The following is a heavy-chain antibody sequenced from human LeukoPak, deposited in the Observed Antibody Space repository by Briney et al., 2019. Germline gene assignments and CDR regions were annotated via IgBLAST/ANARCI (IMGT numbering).Heavy chain of an antibody. Sequence: IPSETLSLTCAVSGVSISSGGYSWSWIRQPPGKGLEWIGYIYHSGSTYYNPSLKSRVTISVDTSKNQFSLKLSSVTAADTAVYYCAQTSDSDWYFDLWGRGTLVTVSS. V-gene: IGHV4-30-2*02. CDR2: IYHSGST. CDR1: GVSISSGGYS. CDR3: AQTSDSDWYFDL. J-gene: IGHJ2*01.